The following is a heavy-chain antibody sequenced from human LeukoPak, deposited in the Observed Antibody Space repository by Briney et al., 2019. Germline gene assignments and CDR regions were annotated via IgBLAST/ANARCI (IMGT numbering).Heavy chain of an antibody. D-gene: IGHD3-10*01. CDR1: GITVSSNY. CDR2: IYSGGST. CDR3: ASGIWFGELTYDY. V-gene: IGHV3-66*01. Sequence: PGGSLRLSCAASGITVSSNYMSWVRQAPGKGLEWVSVIYSGGSTYYADSVKGRFTISRDNSKNTLYLQMNSLRAEDTAVYYCASGIWFGELTYDYWGQGTLVTVSS. J-gene: IGHJ4*02.